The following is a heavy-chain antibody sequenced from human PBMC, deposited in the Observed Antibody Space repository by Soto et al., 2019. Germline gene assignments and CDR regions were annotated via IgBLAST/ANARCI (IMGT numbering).Heavy chain of an antibody. D-gene: IGHD1-26*01. Sequence: EVQLLESGGGLVQPGESLRLSSAASGFTYNNDAITWVRQAPGKGLEWVLGISGSGGTTYHADSVKGRFTISRDNSKNTVYFQMNSLRAEDTAVYYCARGGWESFDFWGQGTLVTVSS. CDR3: ARGGWESFDF. CDR1: GFTYNNDA. J-gene: IGHJ4*02. V-gene: IGHV3-23*01. CDR2: ISGSGGTT.